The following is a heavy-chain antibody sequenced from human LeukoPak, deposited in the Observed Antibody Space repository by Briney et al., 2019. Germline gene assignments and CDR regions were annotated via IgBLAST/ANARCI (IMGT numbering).Heavy chain of an antibody. J-gene: IGHJ4*02. Sequence: SETLSLTCTVSGYSISSGFYWGLIRQPPGKGLEWIGSIYHSGTTNYNPLFESRATISVDTSKNQFSLKLTSVTAADTAVYFCARGEDFERYYLAYWGQGTLVTVSS. CDR3: ARGEDFERYYLAY. CDR1: GYSISSGFY. V-gene: IGHV4-38-2*02. D-gene: IGHD3-9*01. CDR2: IYHSGTT.